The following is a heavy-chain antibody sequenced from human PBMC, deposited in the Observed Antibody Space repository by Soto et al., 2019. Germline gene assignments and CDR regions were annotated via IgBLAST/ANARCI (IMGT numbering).Heavy chain of an antibody. CDR2: IDPSDSYT. CDR3: AIIARSSYYYYYGMDV. D-gene: IGHD6-13*01. Sequence: GESLKISCKGSGYSFTSYWISWVRQMPGKGLEWMGRIDPSDSYTNYSPSFQGHVTISADKSISTAYLQWSSLKASDTAMYYCAIIARSSYYYYYGMDVWGQGTTVTVS. V-gene: IGHV5-10-1*01. CDR1: GYSFTSYW. J-gene: IGHJ6*02.